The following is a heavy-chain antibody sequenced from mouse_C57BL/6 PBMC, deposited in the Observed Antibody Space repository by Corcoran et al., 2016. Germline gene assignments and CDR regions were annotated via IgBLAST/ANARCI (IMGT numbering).Heavy chain of an antibody. Sequence: QVQLKQSGAELVRPGSSVKLSCKASGYTFTDYYINWVKQRPGQGLEWIARIYPGSGNTYYKEKFKGKATLTAEKSSSTAYMQLSSLTSEDSAVYFCAREGTGSSGFAYWGQGTLVTVSA. D-gene: IGHD1-1*01. V-gene: IGHV1-76*01. CDR2: IYPGSGNT. CDR3: AREGTGSSGFAY. CDR1: GYTFTDYY. J-gene: IGHJ3*01.